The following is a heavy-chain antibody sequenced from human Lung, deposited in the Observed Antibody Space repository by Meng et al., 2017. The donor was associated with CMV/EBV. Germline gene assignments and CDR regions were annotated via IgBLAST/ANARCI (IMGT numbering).Heavy chain of an antibody. V-gene: IGHV3-49*04. J-gene: IGHJ4*02. D-gene: IGHD3-3*01. CDR2: IRSKGYGGAR. CDR3: SRGATTFGVAHYDY. Sequence: SCTVSGFTFGDYAMSWVRQAPGKGLEWVGFIRSKGYGGAREYAASVKGRFSISRDDSKSIAYLQMNNLKTEDTAVYYCSRGATTFGVAHYDYWGQGXLVTVSS. CDR1: GFTFGDYA.